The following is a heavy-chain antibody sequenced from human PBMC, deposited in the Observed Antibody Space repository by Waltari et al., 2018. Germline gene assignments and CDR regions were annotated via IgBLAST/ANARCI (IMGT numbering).Heavy chain of an antibody. J-gene: IGHJ6*02. CDR1: GFTFSRYW. CDR3: ARVATKTYSSPVPGRPYYYGMDV. CDR2: ISSDGSSV. Sequence: EEQLVESGGDLAHPGESLRLSCAASGFTFSRYWMDWVRQAPGKGLVWVSRISSDGSSVTYADSVKGRFTISRDNAKNTLYVQMNRLRAEDTAVYYCARVATKTYSSPVPGRPYYYGMDVWGQGTTVTVSS. D-gene: IGHD3-22*01. V-gene: IGHV3-74*01.